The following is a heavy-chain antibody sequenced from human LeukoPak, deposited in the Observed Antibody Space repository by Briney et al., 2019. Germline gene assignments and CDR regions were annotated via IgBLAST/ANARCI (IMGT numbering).Heavy chain of an antibody. V-gene: IGHV1-2*02. D-gene: IGHD1-7*01. CDR3: AREADNWNYVRRGPPFDY. CDR2: VNPNSGNT. CDR1: GYTFTGYY. J-gene: IGHJ4*02. Sequence: ASVKVSCKASGYTFTGYYSHWVRQAPGQGLEWMGGVNPNSGNTNYAQRFQGGVTMTRDTSISTAYMGLSRLRSADTAVYYCAREADNWNYVRRGPPFDYWGQGTLVTVSS.